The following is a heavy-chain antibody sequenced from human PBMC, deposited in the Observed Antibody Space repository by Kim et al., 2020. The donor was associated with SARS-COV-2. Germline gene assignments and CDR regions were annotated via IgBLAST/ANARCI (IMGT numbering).Heavy chain of an antibody. V-gene: IGHV4-59*08. CDR3: ARQTRGRAGEYFQH. D-gene: IGHD1-26*01. CDR2: VYYSGST. CDR1: GGSISSYY. Sequence: SETLSLTCTVSGGSISSYYWSWIRQPPRKGLEWIGNVYYSGSTNYNHSLNSRVTISVDTSKNQIYLTLSSVTAAATAVYYCARQTRGRAGEYFQHCCQGT. J-gene: IGHJ1*01.